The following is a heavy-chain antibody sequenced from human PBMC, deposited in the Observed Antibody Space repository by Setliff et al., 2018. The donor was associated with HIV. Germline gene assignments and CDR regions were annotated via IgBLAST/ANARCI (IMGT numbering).Heavy chain of an antibody. D-gene: IGHD2-2*01. Sequence: ASVKVSCKASGYTFTSYAMNWVRQAPGQGLEWMGWINTNTGNPTYAQGFTGRFVFSLDTSVSTAYLQISSLKAEDTAVYYCAREGYCSSTSCYTYYYYYMDVWGKGTTVTVS. CDR1: GYTFTSYA. V-gene: IGHV7-4-1*02. CDR3: AREGYCSSTSCYTYYYYYMDV. CDR2: INTNTGNP. J-gene: IGHJ6*03.